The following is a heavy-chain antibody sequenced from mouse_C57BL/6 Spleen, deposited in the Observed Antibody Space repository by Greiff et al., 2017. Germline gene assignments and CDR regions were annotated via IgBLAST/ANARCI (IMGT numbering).Heavy chain of an antibody. CDR2: IHPNSGST. V-gene: IGHV1-64*01. D-gene: IGHD1-1*01. Sequence: QVQLQQPGAELVKPGASVKLSCKASGYTFTSYWMHWVKQRPGQGLEWIGMIHPNSGSTNYNEKFNSKATLTVDKSSSTAYMQLSSLTSEDSAVYYCAVGSSSWFAYWCQGTLVTVSA. CDR3: AVGSSSWFAY. J-gene: IGHJ3*01. CDR1: GYTFTSYW.